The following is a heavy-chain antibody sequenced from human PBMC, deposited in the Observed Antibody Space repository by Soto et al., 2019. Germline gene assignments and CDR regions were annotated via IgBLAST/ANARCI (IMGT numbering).Heavy chain of an antibody. CDR2: ISGSGGST. J-gene: IGHJ4*02. D-gene: IGHD3-16*01. V-gene: IGHV3-23*01. CDR3: AKDLGDLRLYFDY. Sequence: GGSLRLSCAASGFTFSSYAMSWVRQAPGKGLEWVSAISGSGGSTYYADSVKGRFTISRDNSKNTLYLQMNSLRAEDTVVYYCAKDLGDLRLYFDYWGQGTLVTVSS. CDR1: GFTFSSYA.